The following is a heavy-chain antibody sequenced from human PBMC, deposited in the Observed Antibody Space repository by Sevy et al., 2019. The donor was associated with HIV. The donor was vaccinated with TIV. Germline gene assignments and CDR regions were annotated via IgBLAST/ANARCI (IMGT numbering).Heavy chain of an antibody. J-gene: IGHJ5*02. D-gene: IGHD3-10*01. CDR1: GYTFTSYD. V-gene: IGHV1-8*01. CDR3: ARGNYGSGSYYNVHSAPFDP. CDR2: MNPNSGNT. Sequence: ASVKVSCKASGYTFTSYDINWVRQATGQGLEWMGWMNPNSGNTGYAQKFQGRVTMTRNTSISTAYMELSSLRSEDTAVYYCARGNYGSGSYYNVHSAPFDPWGQGTLVTVSS.